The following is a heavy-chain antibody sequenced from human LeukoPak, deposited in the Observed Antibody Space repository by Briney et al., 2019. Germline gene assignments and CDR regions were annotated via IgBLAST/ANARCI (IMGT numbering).Heavy chain of an antibody. D-gene: IGHD2-15*01. CDR2: MNPSSGNT. V-gene: IGHV1-8*01. Sequence: ASVKVSCKASGYTFTSYDINWVRQATGQGLEWMGWMNPSSGNTGYAQKFQGRVTMTRNTSISTAYMELSSLRSEDTAVYYCARVRGHCSGGSCYPSNYYYYMDVWGKGTTVTISS. CDR3: ARVRGHCSGGSCYPSNYYYYMDV. J-gene: IGHJ6*03. CDR1: GYTFTSYD.